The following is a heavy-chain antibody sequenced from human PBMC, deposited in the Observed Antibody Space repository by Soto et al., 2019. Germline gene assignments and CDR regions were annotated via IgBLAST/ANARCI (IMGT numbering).Heavy chain of an antibody. D-gene: IGHD2-8*01. CDR3: ARRGRVWCNYFDY. J-gene: IGHJ4*02. CDR2: IYYSGST. Sequence: PSETLSLTCTVSGGSISSYYWSWIRQPPGKGLEWIGYIYYSGSTNYNPSLKSRVTISVDTSKNQFSLKLSSVTAADTAVYYCARRGRVWCNYFDYWGQGSLVIVSS. CDR1: GGSISSYY. V-gene: IGHV4-59*08.